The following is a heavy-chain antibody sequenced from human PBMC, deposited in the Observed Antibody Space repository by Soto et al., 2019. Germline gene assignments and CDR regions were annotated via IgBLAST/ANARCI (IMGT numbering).Heavy chain of an antibody. V-gene: IGHV4-39*01. Sequence: QLQLQESGPGLVKPSETLSLICIVSGDSISSSSYYWGWIRQPPGKGLEWIGSLYYTGSTYYNPSLKSRVTISGDTSKNLFSLKMSSVTAADTAVYYCASSPGTGWFDPWGQGTLVTVSS. D-gene: IGHD1-1*01. J-gene: IGHJ5*02. CDR3: ASSPGTGWFDP. CDR2: LYYTGST. CDR1: GDSISSSSYY.